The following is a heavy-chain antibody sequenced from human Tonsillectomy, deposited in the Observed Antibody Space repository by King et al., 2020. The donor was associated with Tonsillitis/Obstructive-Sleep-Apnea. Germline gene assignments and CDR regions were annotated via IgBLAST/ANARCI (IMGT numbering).Heavy chain of an antibody. D-gene: IGHD5-24*01. V-gene: IGHV4-59*01. Sequence: QLQESGPGLVKPSETLSLTCTVSGGSISSYYWSWIRQPPGKGLEWIGFINYSGTTNYNPSLKSRVTISADTSKNQFSLKLSSVTAADTAVFYCARASVDLATTSFDYWGQGTLVTVSS. J-gene: IGHJ4*02. CDR2: INYSGTT. CDR3: ARASVDLATTSFDY. CDR1: GGSISSYY.